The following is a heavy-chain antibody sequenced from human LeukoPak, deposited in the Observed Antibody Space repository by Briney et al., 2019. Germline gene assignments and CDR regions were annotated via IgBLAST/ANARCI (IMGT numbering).Heavy chain of an antibody. Sequence: GASVKVSCKASGYTFTSYDINWVRQATGQGLEWMGWMNPNSGNTGYAQKFQGRVTMTRNTSISTAYMELSSLRSEDTAVYYCARGDMVRGGYYFDYWGQGTLDTVSS. J-gene: IGHJ4*02. CDR1: GYTFTSYD. CDR2: MNPNSGNT. CDR3: ARGDMVRGGYYFDY. D-gene: IGHD3-10*01. V-gene: IGHV1-8*01.